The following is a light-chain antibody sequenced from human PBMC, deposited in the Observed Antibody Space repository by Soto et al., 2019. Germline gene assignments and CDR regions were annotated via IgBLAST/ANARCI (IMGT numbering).Light chain of an antibody. Sequence: EVVLTHSPSTLCLSPGLRSTLSCRASQSVSNYLAWYKQKPGQGPRLLIYDASNRATGIPDRFSGSGSGTEFTLTISRLEPEDFAVYYCQQYGSSGTFGQGTKVDIK. CDR2: DAS. J-gene: IGKJ1*01. V-gene: IGKV3-20*01. CDR3: QQYGSSGT. CDR1: QSVSNY.